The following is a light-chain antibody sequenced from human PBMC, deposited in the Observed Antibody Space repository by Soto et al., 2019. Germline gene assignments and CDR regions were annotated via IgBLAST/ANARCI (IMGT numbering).Light chain of an antibody. CDR3: MQGTHWPWT. Sequence: DVVMTQSPLSLPVTLGQPASISCRSSQSLVSSDGNTYLIWFQQRPGQSPRSLIYKVSNRDSGVPDRFSGSGSGTDFTLEISRVEAEDVGVYYCMQGTHWPWTFGQGTKVEIK. CDR1: QSLVSSDGNTY. J-gene: IGKJ1*01. CDR2: KVS. V-gene: IGKV2-30*01.